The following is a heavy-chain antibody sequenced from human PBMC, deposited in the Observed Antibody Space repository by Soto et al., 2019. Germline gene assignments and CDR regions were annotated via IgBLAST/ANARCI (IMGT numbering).Heavy chain of an antibody. Sequence: RLGWMGGIIPIFGTANYAQKFQGRVTITADESTSTAYMELSSLRSEDTAVYYCARSTRYCSSTSCQQFDPCGQGTLGSVSS. CDR3: ARSTRYCSSTSCQQFDP. D-gene: IGHD2-2*01. V-gene: IGHV1-69*01. CDR2: IIPIFGTA. J-gene: IGHJ5*02.